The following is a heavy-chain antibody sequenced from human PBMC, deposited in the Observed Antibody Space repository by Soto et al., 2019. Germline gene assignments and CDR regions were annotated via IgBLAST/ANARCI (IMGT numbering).Heavy chain of an antibody. D-gene: IGHD1-1*01. CDR2: INPSGGST. CDR3: ATRPGPNYYFDY. J-gene: IGHJ4*02. Sequence: ASVKVSCKASGYTFTSYYMHWVRQAPGQGLEWMGIINPSGGSTSYAQKFQGRVTMTRDTSTSTVYMELSSLRSEDTAVYYCATRPGPNYYFDYWGQGTLVTVSS. CDR1: GYTFTSYY. V-gene: IGHV1-46*01.